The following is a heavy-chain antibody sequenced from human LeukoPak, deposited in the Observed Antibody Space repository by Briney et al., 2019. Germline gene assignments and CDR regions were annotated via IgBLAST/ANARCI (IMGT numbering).Heavy chain of an antibody. Sequence: PGGSLRLSCAASGFTVSSNYMSWVRQAPGKGLEWVSVIYSGGSTYYADSVKGRFTISRDNSKNTLYLQMNSLRAEDTAVYYCARAVDDSSGYYYDLDYWGQGTLVTVSS. J-gene: IGHJ4*02. CDR2: IYSGGST. V-gene: IGHV3-53*01. CDR3: ARAVDDSSGYYYDLDY. CDR1: GFTVSSNY. D-gene: IGHD3-22*01.